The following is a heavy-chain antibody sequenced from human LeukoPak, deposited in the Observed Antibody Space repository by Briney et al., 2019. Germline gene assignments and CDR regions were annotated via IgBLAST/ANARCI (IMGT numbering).Heavy chain of an antibody. CDR3: AKPSGYPGSPFDY. D-gene: IGHD3-22*01. CDR2: ISYDGSNK. CDR1: GFTFSSYA. J-gene: IGHJ4*02. V-gene: IGHV3-30*04. Sequence: QPGRSLRLSCAASGFTFSSYAMHWVRQAPGKGLEWVAVISYDGSNKYYADSVKGRFTISRDNSKNTLYLQMNSLRAEDTAVFYCAKPSGYPGSPFDYWGQGTLVTVSS.